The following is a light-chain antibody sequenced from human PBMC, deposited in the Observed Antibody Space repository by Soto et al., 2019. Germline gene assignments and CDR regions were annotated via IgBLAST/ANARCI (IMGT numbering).Light chain of an antibody. J-gene: IGKJ1*01. CDR1: QTIGSW. CDR2: AAS. Sequence: IQMTQSPSTLSASVGDRVTVTCRASQTIGSWLAWYQQKPGKASKLLIYAASSLQSGVPSRFSGSGSGTDFTLTISSLQPEDFATYYCLQDYNYPRTFGQGTKV. CDR3: LQDYNYPRT. V-gene: IGKV1-6*01.